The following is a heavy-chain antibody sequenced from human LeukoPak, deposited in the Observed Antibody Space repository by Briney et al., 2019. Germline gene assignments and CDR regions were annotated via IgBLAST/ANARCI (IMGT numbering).Heavy chain of an antibody. D-gene: IGHD2-2*01. Sequence: GGSLRLSCAASGFTFENNAMTWVRQAPGKGLEWVSAINGGGDDTEYADSVKGRFTISGANSKNTLYLQMNSLRPEDTAVYYCARCTASCYANAFDVWGQGTLLTVSS. CDR2: INGGGDDT. J-gene: IGHJ3*01. CDR3: ARCTASCYANAFDV. V-gene: IGHV3-23*01. CDR1: GFTFENNA.